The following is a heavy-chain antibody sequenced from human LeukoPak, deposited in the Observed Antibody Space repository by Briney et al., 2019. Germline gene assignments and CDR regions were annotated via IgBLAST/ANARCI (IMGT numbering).Heavy chain of an antibody. CDR3: ARGEQWLVWSPFDY. CDR2: ISSNGGST. D-gene: IGHD6-19*01. Sequence: GGSLRLSCAASGFTFSSYTMHWVRQAPGKGLEYVSAISSNGGSTYYANSVKGRFTISRDNSKNTLYLQMGSLRAEDMAVYYCARGEQWLVWSPFDYWGQGTLVTVSS. J-gene: IGHJ4*02. V-gene: IGHV3-64*01. CDR1: GFTFSSYT.